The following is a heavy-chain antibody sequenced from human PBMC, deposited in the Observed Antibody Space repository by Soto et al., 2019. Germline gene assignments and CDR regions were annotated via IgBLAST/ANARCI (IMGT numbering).Heavy chain of an antibody. V-gene: IGHV6-1*01. J-gene: IGHJ4*02. CDR3: ARETTTVRGIINHFDY. D-gene: IGHD3-10*01. CDR1: GDSVSSNIAA. Sequence: SQTLSLTCDISGDSVSSNIAAWNWIRQSPSRGLEWLGRTLYRSTWYNDYAVSVRSRITINPDTSKNQFSLQLNSVTPEDTAVYDCARETTTVRGIINHFDYWGQGTLVTVSS. CDR2: TLYRSTWYN.